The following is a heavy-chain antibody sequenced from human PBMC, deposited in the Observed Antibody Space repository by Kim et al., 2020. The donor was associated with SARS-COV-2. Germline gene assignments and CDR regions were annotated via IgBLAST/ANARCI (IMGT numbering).Heavy chain of an antibody. D-gene: IGHD5-12*01. CDR3: ARDHGYPNSYGMDV. V-gene: IGHV3-33*01. CDR2: IWYDGSNK. CDR1: GFTFSSYG. Sequence: GGSLRLSCAASGFTFSSYGMHWVRQAPGKGLEWVAVIWYDGSNKYYADSVKGRFTISRDNSKNTLYLQMNSLRAEDTAVYYCARDHGYPNSYGMDVWGQGTTVTVSS. J-gene: IGHJ6*02.